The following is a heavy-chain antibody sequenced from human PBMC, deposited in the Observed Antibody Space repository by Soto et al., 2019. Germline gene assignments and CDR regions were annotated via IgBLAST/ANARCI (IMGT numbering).Heavy chain of an antibody. J-gene: IGHJ4*02. V-gene: IGHV4-31*03. CDR3: ARNQFSGWFY. CDR2: IYYSGST. D-gene: IGHD6-19*01. CDR1: GGSISSGGYY. Sequence: PSETLSLTCTVSGGSISSGGYYWSWIRQHPGKGLEWIGYIYYSGSTYYNPSLKSRVTISVDTSKNQFSLKLSSVTAADTAVYYCARNQFSGWFYWGQGTLVTVSS.